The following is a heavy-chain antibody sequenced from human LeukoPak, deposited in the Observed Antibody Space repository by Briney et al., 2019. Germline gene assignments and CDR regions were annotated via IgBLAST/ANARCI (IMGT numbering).Heavy chain of an antibody. CDR1: GGTFSSYA. CDR3: ARVSSGSYARYFDY. D-gene: IGHD3-10*01. Sequence: SVKVSCKASGGTFSSYAISWVRQAPGQGLEWMGGIIPIFGTANYAQEFQGRVTITTDESTSIAYMELSSLRPEDTAVYYCARVSSGSYARYFDYRGQGTLVTVSS. V-gene: IGHV1-69*05. J-gene: IGHJ4*02. CDR2: IIPIFGTA.